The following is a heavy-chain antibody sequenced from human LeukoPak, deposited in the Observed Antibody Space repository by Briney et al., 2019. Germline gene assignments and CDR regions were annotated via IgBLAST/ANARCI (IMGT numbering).Heavy chain of an antibody. J-gene: IGHJ4*02. D-gene: IGHD5-12*01. CDR1: GFTFSSYS. V-gene: IGHV3-48*04. CDR2: ISSSSTI. Sequence: GGSLRLSCAASGFTFSSYSMNWVRQAPGKGLEWVSYISSSSTIYYADSVKGRFTISRDNAKNSLYLQMNSLRAEDTAVYYCARGRYSGYSFFDYWGQGTLVTVSS. CDR3: ARGRYSGYSFFDY.